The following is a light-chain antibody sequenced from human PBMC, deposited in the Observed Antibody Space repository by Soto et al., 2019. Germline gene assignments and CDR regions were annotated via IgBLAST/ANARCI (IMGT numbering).Light chain of an antibody. V-gene: IGKV3-20*01. CDR2: GAS. Sequence: EAVLTQSPGTLSLSPGERDTLSCRASQSVTSSYLAWYQQKPGQAPRLLIYGASTRATGIPDRFSASGSGTDFTLTISRLEPEDFAVYYCQQHGSSPFTFGPGTKVDIK. CDR1: QSVTSSY. CDR3: QQHGSSPFT. J-gene: IGKJ3*01.